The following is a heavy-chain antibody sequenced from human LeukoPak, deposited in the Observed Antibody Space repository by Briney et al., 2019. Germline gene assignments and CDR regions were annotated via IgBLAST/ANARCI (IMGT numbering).Heavy chain of an antibody. CDR3: AGVLSYYYDSSGYYHPADAFDI. CDR1: GDSVSSNSAA. CDR2: TYYRSKWYN. D-gene: IGHD3-22*01. Sequence: SQTLSLTCAISGDSVSSNSAAWNWIRQSPSRGLEWLGRTYYRSKWYNDYAVSVKSRITINPDTSKNQFSLQLNSVTPEDTAVYYCAGVLSYYYDSSGYYHPADAFDIWGQGTMVTVSS. V-gene: IGHV6-1*01. J-gene: IGHJ3*02.